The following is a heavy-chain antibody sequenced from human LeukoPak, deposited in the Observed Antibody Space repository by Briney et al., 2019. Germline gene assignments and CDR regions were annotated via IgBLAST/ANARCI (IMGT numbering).Heavy chain of an antibody. CDR2: VSGGGGST. CDR3: AKDRQGFGFGEQLDYYYMDV. Sequence: GGSLRLSCAASRFTFSNYAMSWVRQAPGEGLEWVSTVSGGGGSTYYADSVKGRFTISRDNSNNTVFLQMNSLRVEDTAVYYCAKDRQGFGFGEQLDYYYMDVWGKGTTVTVSS. J-gene: IGHJ6*03. D-gene: IGHD3-10*01. V-gene: IGHV3-23*01. CDR1: RFTFSNYA.